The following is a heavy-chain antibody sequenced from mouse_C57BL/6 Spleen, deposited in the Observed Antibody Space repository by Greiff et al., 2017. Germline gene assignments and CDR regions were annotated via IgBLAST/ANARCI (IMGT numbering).Heavy chain of an antibody. J-gene: IGHJ2*01. CDR1: GFNIKDYY. D-gene: IGHD4-1*01. CDR2: IDPEDGET. CDR3: ATGTYYFDY. Sequence: VQLQQSGAELVKPGASVKLSCTASGFNIKDYYMHWVKQRTEQGLEWIGRIDPEDGETTYAPKFQGKATITADPSSNTAYLQLSSLTSEDTAVYYCATGTYYFDYWGQGTTLTVSS. V-gene: IGHV14-2*01.